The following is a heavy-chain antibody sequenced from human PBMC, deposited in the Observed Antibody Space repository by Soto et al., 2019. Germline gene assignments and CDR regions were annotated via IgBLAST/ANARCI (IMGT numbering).Heavy chain of an antibody. CDR2: ISSSSSYI. CDR3: ARDRAVVVPDASSPWFDP. CDR1: GFTFSSYS. J-gene: IGHJ5*02. Sequence: GGSLRLSCAASGFTFSSYSMNWVRQAPGKGLEWVSSISSSSSYIYYADSVKGRFTISRDNAKNSLYLQMNSLRAEDTAVHYCARDRAVVVPDASSPWFDPWGQGTLVTVSS. V-gene: IGHV3-21*01. D-gene: IGHD2-2*01.